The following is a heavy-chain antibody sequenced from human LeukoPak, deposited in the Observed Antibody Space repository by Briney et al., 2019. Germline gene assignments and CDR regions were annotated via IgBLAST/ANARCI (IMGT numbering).Heavy chain of an antibody. CDR1: GGPISSYY. Sequence: SETLSLTCTVSGGPISSYYWSWIRQPPGKGLEWIGYIYYSGSTNYNPSLKSRVTISVDTSKNQFSLKLSSVTAADTAVYYCARGSFTVTTFDYWGQGTLVTVSS. J-gene: IGHJ4*02. CDR2: IYYSGST. V-gene: IGHV4-59*12. CDR3: ARGSFTVTTFDY. D-gene: IGHD4-17*01.